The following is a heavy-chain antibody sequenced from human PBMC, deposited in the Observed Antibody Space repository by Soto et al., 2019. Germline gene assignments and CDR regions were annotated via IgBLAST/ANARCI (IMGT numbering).Heavy chain of an antibody. D-gene: IGHD2-8*01. CDR1: GGSISSSSYY. CDR3: ARLSDVEKVWAHREVPRYYFGY. V-gene: IGHV4-39*01. Sequence: SETLSLTCTVSGGSISSSSYYWGWIRQPPGKGLEWIGSIYYSGSTYYNPSLKSRVTISVDTSKSQFSLKLSSVTAADTAVYYCARLSDVEKVWAHREVPRYYFGYWGQGTLVTVSS. J-gene: IGHJ4*02. CDR2: IYYSGST.